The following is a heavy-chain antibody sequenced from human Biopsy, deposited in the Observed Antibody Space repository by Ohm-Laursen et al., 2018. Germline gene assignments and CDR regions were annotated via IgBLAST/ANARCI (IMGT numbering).Heavy chain of an antibody. D-gene: IGHD5-24*01. Sequence: SVKVSCKASGYTFTTYDINWVRQATGQGLEWMGWINTYNGNTNYAQNLQGRVTMTTDTSTSTAYMELRSLRSDDTAVYYCARERGGYKRTDYWGQGTLVTVSS. CDR1: GYTFTTYD. V-gene: IGHV1-18*01. J-gene: IGHJ4*02. CDR2: INTYNGNT. CDR3: ARERGGYKRTDY.